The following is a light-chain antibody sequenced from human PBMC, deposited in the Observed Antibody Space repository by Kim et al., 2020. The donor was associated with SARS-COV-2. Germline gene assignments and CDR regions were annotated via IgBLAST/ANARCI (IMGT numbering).Light chain of an antibody. CDR2: KKN. CDR3: SALDSSLGTHGV. V-gene: IGLV10-54*02. J-gene: IGLJ3*02. Sequence: TATTTCTENTNDVGNKGSAWRQQQQSHPPKLLSIKKNSRPSGRSKGFSASRTGDTASPSITGLEPEDEADYYYSALDSSLGTHGVFGGGTKLTVL. CDR1: TNDVGNKG.